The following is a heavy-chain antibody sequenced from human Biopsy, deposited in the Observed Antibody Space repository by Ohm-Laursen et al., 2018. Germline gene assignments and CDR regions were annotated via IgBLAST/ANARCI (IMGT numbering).Heavy chain of an antibody. D-gene: IGHD3-3*01. CDR3: ARGAVTISGEAAHYYPLDV. Sequence: SVKVSCKVSGGTFSSYAITWVRQAPGQGLEWMGGIIPVVGTTHYARKFQGRVTITADESTNTAYMELNSLRSEDTAAYFCARGAVTISGEAAHYYPLDVWGLGTTVTVSS. J-gene: IGHJ6*02. V-gene: IGHV1-69*13. CDR2: IIPVVGTT. CDR1: GGTFSSYA.